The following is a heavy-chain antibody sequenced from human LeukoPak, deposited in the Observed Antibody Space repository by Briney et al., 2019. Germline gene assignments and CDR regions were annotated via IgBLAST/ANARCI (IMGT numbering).Heavy chain of an antibody. CDR1: GFTFSSYA. Sequence: PGGSLTLSCAASGFTFSSYAMSWVRQAPGKGLEWVSSISDSGGSTYYADSVKGRFTISRDNSKNTLYLQMNSLRAEATTVYYCAPKRSGSYPFDYWGQGTLVTVSS. J-gene: IGHJ4*02. D-gene: IGHD1-26*01. CDR2: ISDSGGST. CDR3: APKRSGSYPFDY. V-gene: IGHV3-23*01.